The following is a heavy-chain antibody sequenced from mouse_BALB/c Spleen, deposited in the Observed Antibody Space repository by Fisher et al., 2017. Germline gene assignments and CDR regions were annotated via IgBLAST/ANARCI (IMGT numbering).Heavy chain of an antibody. J-gene: IGHJ4*01. Sequence: KFKGKATFTVDTSSSTAYMQFNSLTSEDSAVYYCAREDRYGYAMDYWGQGTSVTVSS. D-gene: IGHD2-14*01. CDR3: AREDRYGYAMDY. V-gene: IGHV1S34*01.